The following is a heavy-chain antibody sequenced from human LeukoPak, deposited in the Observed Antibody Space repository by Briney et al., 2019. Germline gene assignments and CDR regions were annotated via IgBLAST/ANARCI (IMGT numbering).Heavy chain of an antibody. CDR1: GFTFSSYS. Sequence: SGGSLRLSCAASGFTFSSYSMNWVRQAPGKGLEWVSYISSSSSTIYYADSVKGRFTISRDNAKNSLYLQMNSLRAEDTAVYYCARAFKGRIVVVPAAIAAAPSIAARYAFDIWGQGTMVTVSS. J-gene: IGHJ3*02. D-gene: IGHD2-2*01. V-gene: IGHV3-48*01. CDR2: ISSSSSTI. CDR3: ARAFKGRIVVVPAAIAAAPSIAARYAFDI.